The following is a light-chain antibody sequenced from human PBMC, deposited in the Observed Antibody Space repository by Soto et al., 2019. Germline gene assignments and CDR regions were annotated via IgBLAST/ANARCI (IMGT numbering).Light chain of an antibody. J-gene: IGKJ4*01. Sequence: DIQMTQAPSSLSASVGDRVTITCRARQDISTYLAWYQQKPGKVPKLLISAAYTLQSGVPPRFSGSGSGTDFTLTISSLQPEDVATYYCQKYYNAPLTFGVGTKVEIK. CDR2: AAY. CDR3: QKYYNAPLT. V-gene: IGKV1-27*01. CDR1: QDISTY.